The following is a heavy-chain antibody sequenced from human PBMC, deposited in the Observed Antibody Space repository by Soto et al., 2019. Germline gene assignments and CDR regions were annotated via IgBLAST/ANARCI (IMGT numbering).Heavy chain of an antibody. CDR1: GGSISSYY. J-gene: IGHJ6*03. CDR2: IYYSGGT. D-gene: IGHD3-16*02. CDR3: ARGSGNYDYIWGSYRSNYYYMDV. Sequence: SETLFLTCTVSGGSISSYYWSWIRQPPGKGLEWIGYIYYSGGTNYNPSLKSRVTISVDTSKNQFSLRLSSVTAADTAVYYCARGSGNYDYIWGSYRSNYYYMDVWAKGTTVTVSS. V-gene: IGHV4-59*01.